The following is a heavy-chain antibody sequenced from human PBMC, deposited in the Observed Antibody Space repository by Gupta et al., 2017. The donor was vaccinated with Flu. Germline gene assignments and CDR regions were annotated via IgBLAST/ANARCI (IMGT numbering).Heavy chain of an antibody. V-gene: IGHV3-7*01. CDR2: INQDGTKK. CDR1: GFTFSNFW. J-gene: IGHJ4*02. Sequence: CAASGFTFSNFWMNWVRQAPGKGLEWVANINQDGTKKNYVDSVKGRFTVSRDSAKNSLYLQMDSLRAEDTAVYYCARKRGWEKFDYWGQGTLVTVSS. D-gene: IGHD3-10*01. CDR3: ARKRGWEKFDY.